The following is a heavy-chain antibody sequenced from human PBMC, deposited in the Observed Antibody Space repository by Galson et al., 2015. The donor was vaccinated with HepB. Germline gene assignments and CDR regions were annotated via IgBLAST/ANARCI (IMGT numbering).Heavy chain of an antibody. Sequence: QSGAEVKKPGESLRISCKGSGYSFNTYWISWVRQMPGKGLEWMGRIDLSDSYTKYSPSFQGHDIILGDKSISTAYLQWSSLKASDSAMYYCARSSMTVSGTHCWGQGTLVTVSS. V-gene: IGHV5-10-1*01. D-gene: IGHD6-19*01. J-gene: IGHJ4*02. CDR3: ARSSMTVSGTHC. CDR2: IDLSDSYT. CDR1: GYSFNTYW.